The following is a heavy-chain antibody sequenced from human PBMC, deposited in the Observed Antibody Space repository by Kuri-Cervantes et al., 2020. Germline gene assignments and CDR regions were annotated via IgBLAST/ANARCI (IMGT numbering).Heavy chain of an antibody. V-gene: IGHV3-23*01. J-gene: IGHJ4*02. D-gene: IGHD6-25*01. CDR3: ARGGKYSSGPYYFDY. CDR1: GFTFSNYA. Sequence: GESLKISCGASGFTFSNYAMSWVRQAPGKGLEWVSGISGGGGRTYYADSVKGRFTISRDISKNTLYLQTNSLRAEDTAVYYCARGGKYSSGPYYFDYWGQGTLVTVSS. CDR2: ISGGGGRT.